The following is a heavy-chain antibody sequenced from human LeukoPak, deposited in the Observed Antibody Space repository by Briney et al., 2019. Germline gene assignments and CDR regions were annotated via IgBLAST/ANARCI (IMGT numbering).Heavy chain of an antibody. J-gene: IGHJ4*02. CDR2: TYYRSKCYN. CDR1: GDSVSSNSAA. D-gene: IGHD6-19*01. V-gene: IGHV6-1*01. CDR3: ARDRISSGWYYFDY. Sequence: SQTLSLTCAISGDSVSSNSAAWNWIRQSPSGGLEWLGRTYYRSKCYNDYAVSVKSRITTNPVPSKHQFSLQLNSVTPEDTAVYYCARDRISSGWYYFDYWGQGTLVTVSS.